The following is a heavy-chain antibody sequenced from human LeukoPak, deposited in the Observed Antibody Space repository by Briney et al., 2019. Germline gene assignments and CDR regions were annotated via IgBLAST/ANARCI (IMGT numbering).Heavy chain of an antibody. CDR3: TRDPLTQNDY. CDR1: GFTFDSYW. J-gene: IGHJ4*02. D-gene: IGHD1-14*01. V-gene: IGHV3-7*01. CDR2: TKQDGNEK. Sequence: LSGGSLRLSCAASGFTFDSYWMSWVRQAPGKGLEWVANTKQDGNEKYYVDSVKGRFTIYRDNAENSLYLQMNSLRAEDTAVYYCTRDPLTQNDYWGQGTLVTVSS.